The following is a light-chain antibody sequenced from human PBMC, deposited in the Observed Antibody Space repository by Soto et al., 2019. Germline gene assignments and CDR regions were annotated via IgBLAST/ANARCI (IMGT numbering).Light chain of an antibody. CDR3: QQDGSSTLYT. V-gene: IGKV3-20*01. CDR1: QSVSSSY. J-gene: IGKJ2*01. CDR2: GAS. Sequence: ALTQSPGTLSLSPGERAILSCRASQSVSSSYLAWYQQKPGQAPMLLIYGASSRATRIPDRFSGSGSGTDFSLTISRLETENLAVYYCQQDGSSTLYTVGQGTKLEIK.